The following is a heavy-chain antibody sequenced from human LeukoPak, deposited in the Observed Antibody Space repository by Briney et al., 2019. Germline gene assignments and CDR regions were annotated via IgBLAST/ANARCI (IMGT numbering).Heavy chain of an antibody. CDR2: ISDDGIKI. CDR3: GKGPGYSVYDNLPHH. V-gene: IGHV3-30*18. Sequence: GGSLRLSCAASGFRFSSYGMHWVRQAPGKGLEWVAVISDDGIKIYYGDSVKGRFTISRDNSRNTLNLQMDSLRADDTAVYYCGKGPGYSVYDNLPHHWGQGTLVTVSS. D-gene: IGHD5/OR15-5a*01. CDR1: GFRFSSYG. J-gene: IGHJ5*02.